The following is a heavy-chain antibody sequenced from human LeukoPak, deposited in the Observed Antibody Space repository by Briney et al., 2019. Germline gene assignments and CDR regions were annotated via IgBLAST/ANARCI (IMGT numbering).Heavy chain of an antibody. V-gene: IGHV6-1*01. D-gene: IGHD3-10*01. Sequence: ASQTLSLTCAISGDSVSNNIATWNWVRQSPSRGLEWLGRTYYRSRWGNDYAISVKGRITINPDASRSQFSLQLNSVTPEDTAVYYCVRDSDDYYWALDFWGQGTPVTVSS. CDR1: GDSVSNNIAT. CDR2: TYYRSRWGN. CDR3: VRDSDDYYWALDF. J-gene: IGHJ4*02.